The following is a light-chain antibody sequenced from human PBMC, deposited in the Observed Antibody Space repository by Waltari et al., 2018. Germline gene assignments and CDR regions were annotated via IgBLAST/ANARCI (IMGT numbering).Light chain of an antibody. CDR1: SSDIGSYNL. J-gene: IGLJ1*01. CDR3: CSYAGTNTLSF. Sequence: QSALTQPASVSGSPGQSITISCTGTSSDIGSYNLVSWYQHHPGKAPKLIIYEVHKRPSGASTHFSGSNSGNTASLTGSGRQAEDEADYYCCSYAGTNTLSFFGTGTNVTFL. CDR2: EVH. V-gene: IGLV2-23*02.